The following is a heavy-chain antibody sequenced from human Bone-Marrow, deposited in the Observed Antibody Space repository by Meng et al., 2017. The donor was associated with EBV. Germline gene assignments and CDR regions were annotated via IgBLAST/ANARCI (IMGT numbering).Heavy chain of an antibody. D-gene: IGHD6-19*01. CDR2: IKSESGGT. V-gene: IGHV1-2*06. Sequence: VHVGESGAEVNKLGASVKVSCKTSGHTFSDYYIHWVRQAPGRGLEWMGRIKSESGGTHYAQTFQGRITMTRDTSISTAYMELTSLRSDDTAMYYCARDGDMPVAADWGQGTLVTVSS. CDR3: ARDGDMPVAAD. J-gene: IGHJ4*02. CDR1: GHTFSDYY.